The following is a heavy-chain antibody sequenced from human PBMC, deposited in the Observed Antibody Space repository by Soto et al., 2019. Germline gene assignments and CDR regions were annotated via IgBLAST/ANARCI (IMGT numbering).Heavy chain of an antibody. CDR1: GFPFSSYA. Sequence: GGSLRLSCAASGFPFSSYAMSWVRHAPDKGLEWVSAIGFTGDSTFYADSVKGRFTISRDNSKNTLYLQMNSLRAEDTAVYFCARRFSSSSFYFDYWGQGTLVTVSS. V-gene: IGHV3-23*01. D-gene: IGHD6-6*01. CDR2: IGFTGDST. J-gene: IGHJ4*02. CDR3: ARRFSSSSFYFDY.